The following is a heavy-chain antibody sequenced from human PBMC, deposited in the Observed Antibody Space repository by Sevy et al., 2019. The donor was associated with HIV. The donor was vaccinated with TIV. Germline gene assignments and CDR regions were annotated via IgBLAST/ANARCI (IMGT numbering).Heavy chain of an antibody. Sequence: SETLSLTCTVSVGSISSYYWSWIRQPPGKGLEWIGYIYYSGSTNYNPSLKSRVTISVDTSKNQFSLKLSSVTAADTAVYYCARLRGGPTTVTTGDYYYYYMDVWGKGTTVTVSS. CDR3: ARLRGGPTTVTTGDYYYYYMDV. CDR2: IYYSGST. J-gene: IGHJ6*03. V-gene: IGHV4-59*08. D-gene: IGHD4-4*01. CDR1: VGSISSYY.